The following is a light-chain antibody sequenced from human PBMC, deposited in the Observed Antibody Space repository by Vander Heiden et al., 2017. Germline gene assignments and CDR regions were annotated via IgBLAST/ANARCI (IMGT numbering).Light chain of an antibody. J-gene: IGKJ5*01. CDR1: QGISSF. CDR3: HQLNNYPIT. CDR2: SAS. V-gene: IGKV1-9*01. Sequence: IQLTQSPSFLSASLGDRVTITCRASQGISSFLAWYQQKPGKAPNLLIYSASTLQSGVPSRFSGSGSGTEFTLTISSLQPEDFATYYCHQLNNYPITFGQGTRLEIK.